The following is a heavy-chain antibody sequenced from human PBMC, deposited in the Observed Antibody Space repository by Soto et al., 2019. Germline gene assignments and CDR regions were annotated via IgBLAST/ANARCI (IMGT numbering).Heavy chain of an antibody. CDR3: ATATLGYCSSTSCWFLNMYNWFDP. J-gene: IGHJ5*02. CDR2: IYYSGST. Sequence: TLSDRWSVSEGSSVGSGDCRGRNRQPPGKGLEWIGSIYYSGSTYYNPSLKSRVTISVDTSKNQFSLKLSSVTAADTAVYYCATATLGYCSSTSCWFLNMYNWFDPWGQGTLVTVSS. V-gene: IGHV4-39*01. CDR1: EGSSVGSGDC. D-gene: IGHD2-2*01.